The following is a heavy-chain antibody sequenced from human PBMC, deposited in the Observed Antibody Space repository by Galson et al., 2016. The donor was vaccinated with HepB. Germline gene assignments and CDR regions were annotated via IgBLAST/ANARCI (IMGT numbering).Heavy chain of an antibody. V-gene: IGHV1-2*04. CDR1: GYTFTGYY. Sequence: SVKVSCKASGYTFTGYYIHWVRQAPGQGLEWMRWINPHSGGTNSTQKFQGWVTMTRDTSISTAYMELSRLTSDDTAMSYCARGTRSVAGKSFDYWGQGALVTVAS. J-gene: IGHJ4*02. CDR3: ARGTRSVAGKSFDY. D-gene: IGHD6-19*01. CDR2: INPHSGGT.